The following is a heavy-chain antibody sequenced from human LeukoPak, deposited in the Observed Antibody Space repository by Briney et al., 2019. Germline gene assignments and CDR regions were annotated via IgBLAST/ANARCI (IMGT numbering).Heavy chain of an antibody. CDR2: IYHDGST. J-gene: IGHJ4*02. D-gene: IGHD6-13*01. CDR3: ASLLIAAAGTLYYFDY. Sequence: SETLSLTCAVSGGSISSNNWWIWVRQSPEKGLEWIGEIYHDGSTNYNPSLKSRVTISVDKSKNQFSLKLSSVTAADTAVYYCASLLIAAAGTLYYFDYWGQGTLVTVSS. CDR1: GGSISSNNW. V-gene: IGHV4-4*02.